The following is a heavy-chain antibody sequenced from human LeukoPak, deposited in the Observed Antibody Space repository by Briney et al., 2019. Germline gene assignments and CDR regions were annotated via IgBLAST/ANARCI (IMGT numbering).Heavy chain of an antibody. J-gene: IGHJ4*02. CDR2: ISSSSSSI. D-gene: IGHD6-19*01. CDR1: GFTFSTYS. Sequence: GGSLRLSCAASGFTFSTYSMTWVRQAPGKGLEWVSYISSSSSSIYYADSVKGRYTISRDNAKNSLYLQMNGLRAEDTAVYYCATVGSTGWYYFDYWGQGTLVTVSS. CDR3: ATVGSTGWYYFDY. V-gene: IGHV3-48*01.